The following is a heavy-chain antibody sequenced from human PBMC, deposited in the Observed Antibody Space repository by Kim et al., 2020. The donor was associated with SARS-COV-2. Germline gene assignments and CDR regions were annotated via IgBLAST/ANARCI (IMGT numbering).Heavy chain of an antibody. J-gene: IGHJ4*02. CDR3: ARDLSLYSSGLDY. D-gene: IGHD6-19*01. V-gene: IGHV3-33*01. Sequence: AASGKGRFPDSRDNSKNTLYLQRNSLRDEDTAVYYCARDLSLYSSGLDYWGQGTLVTVSS.